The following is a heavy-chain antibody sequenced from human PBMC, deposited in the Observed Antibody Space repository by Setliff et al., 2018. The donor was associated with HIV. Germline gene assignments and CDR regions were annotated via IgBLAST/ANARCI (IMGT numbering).Heavy chain of an antibody. V-gene: IGHV4-4*07. J-gene: IGHJ2*01. CDR2: IYTSGST. CDR3: ARLDYRDSDGQLWWHYFDI. D-gene: IGHD3-16*02. CDR1: GGFISSYY. Sequence: PSETLSLTCTVSGGFISSYYWNWIRQPAGKGLEWIGRIYTSGSTHYSPSLKSRVTMSVATSKNQFSLKLTAVTAADTAVYYCARLDYRDSDGQLWWHYFDIWGRGALVTVSS.